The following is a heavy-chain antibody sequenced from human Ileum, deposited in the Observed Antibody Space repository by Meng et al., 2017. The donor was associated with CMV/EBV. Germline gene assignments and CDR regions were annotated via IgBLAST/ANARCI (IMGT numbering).Heavy chain of an antibody. V-gene: IGHV3-9*01. CDR3: AKQKSRFLEWDNCFDS. Sequence: GGSLRLSCAASGFTFDEYAMHWVRQAPGKGLEWVSGISWDSTSIDYVDSVKGRFAISRDNAKNSLYLQMNSLRTEDTALYYCAKQKSRFLEWDNCFDSWGQGTLVTVSS. J-gene: IGHJ5*01. CDR1: GFTFDEYA. D-gene: IGHD3-3*01. CDR2: ISWDSTSI.